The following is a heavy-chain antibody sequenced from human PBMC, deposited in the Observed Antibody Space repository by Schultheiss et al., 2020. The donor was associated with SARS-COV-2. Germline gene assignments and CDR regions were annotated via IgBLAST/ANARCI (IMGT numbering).Heavy chain of an antibody. CDR2: IYSGYNT. V-gene: IGHV3-66*01. D-gene: IGHD2-8*01. CDR3: ASGSCSNGVCYRWAAY. CDR1: GFTFSSYA. Sequence: GGSLRLSCAASGFTFSSYAMSWVRQAPGKGLEWVSGIYSGYNTYYADSVKGRFTISRDNSKNTLNLQMNSLRAEDTAVYYCASGSCSNGVCYRWAAYWGQGTLVTVSS. J-gene: IGHJ4*02.